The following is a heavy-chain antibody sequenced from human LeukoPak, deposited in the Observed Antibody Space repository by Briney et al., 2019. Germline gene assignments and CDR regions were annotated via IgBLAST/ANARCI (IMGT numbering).Heavy chain of an antibody. V-gene: IGHV3-9*01. D-gene: IGHD6-19*01. CDR1: GFTFDDYA. CDR2: ISWNSGSI. Sequence: GRSLRLSCAASGFTFDDYAMHWVRQAPGKGLEWVSGISWNSGSIGYADSVKGRFTISRDNAKNSLYLQMNSLRAEDTAVYYRARGTPSSSGWLYYGMDVWGQGTTVTVSS. CDR3: ARGTPSSSGWLYYGMDV. J-gene: IGHJ6*02.